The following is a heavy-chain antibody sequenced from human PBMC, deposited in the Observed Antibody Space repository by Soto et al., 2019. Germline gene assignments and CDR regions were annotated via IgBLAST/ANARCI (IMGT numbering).Heavy chain of an antibody. J-gene: IGHJ6*02. V-gene: IGHV4-34*01. CDR2: INHSGST. Sequence: QVQLQQWGAGLLKPSETLSLTCAVYGGSFSGYYWSWIRQPPGKGLEWIGEINHSGSTNYNPSLKSRVTISVDTSKNQFSLKLSSVTAADTAVYYCARSCIVVVPAAKDYGMDVWGQGTTVTVSS. CDR1: GGSFSGYY. D-gene: IGHD2-2*01. CDR3: ARSCIVVVPAAKDYGMDV.